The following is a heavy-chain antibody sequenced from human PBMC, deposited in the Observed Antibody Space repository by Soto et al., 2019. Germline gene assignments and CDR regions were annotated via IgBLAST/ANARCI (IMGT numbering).Heavy chain of an antibody. CDR3: ARDRVSSDYYAYYYYYGMDV. CDR1: GGTFSSYA. V-gene: IGHV1-69*13. D-gene: IGHD3-10*01. Sequence: SVEVCCKASGGTFSSYAISWVRQAPGQGLEWMGGIIPIFGTANYAQKFQGRVTITADESTSTAYMELSSLRSEDTAVYYCARDRVSSDYYAYYYYYGMDVWGQGTTVTVSS. CDR2: IIPIFGTA. J-gene: IGHJ6*02.